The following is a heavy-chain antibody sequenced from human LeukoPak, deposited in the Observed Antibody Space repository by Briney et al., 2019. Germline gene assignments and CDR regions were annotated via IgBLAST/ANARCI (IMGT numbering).Heavy chain of an antibody. V-gene: IGHV5-51*01. CDR1: GYSFTSYW. CDR3: ARVVQSFGPRYYDY. J-gene: IGHJ4*02. CDR2: IYPGDSDT. Sequence: GESLKISCEGSGYSFTSYWIGWVRQMRGKGLEWMGIIYPGDSDTRYSPSFQGQVTVSADKSISTAYLQWSSLKTSDTAMYYCARVVQSFGPRYYDYWGQGTLVTVSS. D-gene: IGHD2-15*01.